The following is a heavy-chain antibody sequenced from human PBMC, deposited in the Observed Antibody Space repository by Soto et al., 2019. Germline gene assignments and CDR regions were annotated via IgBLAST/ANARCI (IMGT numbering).Heavy chain of an antibody. CDR2: IYYSGST. V-gene: IGHV4-31*03. Sequence: QVQLQESGPGLVKPSQTLSLTCTVSGGYISSGGYYWSWIRQHPGKGLEWIGHIYYSGSTYYNPSLKSRVTISVVTSKNQFSLKVSSVTAADTDVYYCARHEYSSATVDYWGQGTLVTVSS. CDR3: ARHEYSSATVDY. J-gene: IGHJ4*02. D-gene: IGHD6-6*01. CDR1: GGYISSGGYY.